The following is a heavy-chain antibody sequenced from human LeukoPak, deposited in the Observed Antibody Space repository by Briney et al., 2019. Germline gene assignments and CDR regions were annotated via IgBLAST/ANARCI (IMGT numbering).Heavy chain of an antibody. Sequence: ASVKVSCKASGFTFTSSAMQWVRQARGQRLEWIGWIVVGSGNTNYAQKFQERVTITRDMSTSTAYMELSSLRSEDTAVYYCAADHYYDSAFDIWGQGTMVTVSS. CDR2: IVVGSGNT. D-gene: IGHD3-22*01. CDR1: GFTFTSSA. J-gene: IGHJ3*02. CDR3: AADHYYDSAFDI. V-gene: IGHV1-58*02.